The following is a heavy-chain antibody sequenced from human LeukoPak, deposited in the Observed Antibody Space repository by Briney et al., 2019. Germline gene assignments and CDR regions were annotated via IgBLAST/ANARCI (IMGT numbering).Heavy chain of an antibody. CDR2: ISDSGGST. D-gene: IGHD3-16*02. CDR3: ASTGPYDYVWGSYRPGAFDI. CDR1: GFTFSSYA. J-gene: IGHJ3*02. Sequence: PGGSLRLSCAASGFTFSSYAMSWVRQAPGKGLEWVSAISDSGGSTYYADSVKGRFTISRDNSKNTLYLQMNSLRAEDTAVYYCASTGPYDYVWGSYRPGAFDIWGQGTMVTVSS. V-gene: IGHV3-23*01.